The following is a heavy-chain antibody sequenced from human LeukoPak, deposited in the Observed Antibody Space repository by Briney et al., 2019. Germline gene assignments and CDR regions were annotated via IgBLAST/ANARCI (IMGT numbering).Heavy chain of an antibody. CDR2: ISGSGGST. D-gene: IGHD6-6*01. J-gene: IGHJ4*02. CDR3: AKLISEYSSSGADY. Sequence: PGGSLRLSCAASGFTFSSYAMSWVRQAPGKGLEWVSAISGSGGSTYYADSVKGRFTISRDNSKNTLYLQMNSLRAEDTAVYYCAKLISEYSSSGADYWGQGTLVTVSS. CDR1: GFTFSSYA. V-gene: IGHV3-23*01.